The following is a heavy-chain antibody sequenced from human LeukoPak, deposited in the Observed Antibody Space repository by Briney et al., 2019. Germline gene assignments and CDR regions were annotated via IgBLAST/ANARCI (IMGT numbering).Heavy chain of an antibody. CDR3: ARGLGWGSLEESDY. V-gene: IGHV1-8*02. Sequence: ASVKVSCKASGYTFTSYGISWVRQATGQGLEWMGWMNPNSGNTGYAQKFQGRVTMTRNTSISTAYMELSSLRSEDTAVYYCARGLGWGSLEESDYWGQGTLVTVSS. CDR2: MNPNSGNT. D-gene: IGHD3-16*01. J-gene: IGHJ4*02. CDR1: GYTFTSYG.